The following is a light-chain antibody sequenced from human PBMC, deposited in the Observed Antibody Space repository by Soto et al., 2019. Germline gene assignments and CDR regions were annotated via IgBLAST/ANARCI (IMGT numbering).Light chain of an antibody. V-gene: IGKV3-15*01. CDR2: RAS. CDR3: QQYENWPPYN. J-gene: IGKJ2*01. CDR1: QSIGPN. Sequence: TQSPDTLSASLGEIVTLSCKASQSIGPNLAWYQQRPGQAPRLLIHRASMRATGVPARFIGRGFGTEFTLTITNLQSEDFAVYFCQQYENWPPYNFGQGNKLDI.